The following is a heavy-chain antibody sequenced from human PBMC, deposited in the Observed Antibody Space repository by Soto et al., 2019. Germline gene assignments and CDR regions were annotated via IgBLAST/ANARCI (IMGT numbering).Heavy chain of an antibody. Sequence: GGSLRLSCAASGFTFSSYWMHWVRQAPGKGLVWVSRINSDGSSTSYADSVKGRFTISRDNAKNTLYLQMNSLRAEDTAVYYCARREMATIKTPDYWGQGTLVTVSS. D-gene: IGHD5-12*01. CDR2: INSDGSST. J-gene: IGHJ4*02. CDR3: ARREMATIKTPDY. V-gene: IGHV3-74*01. CDR1: GFTFSSYW.